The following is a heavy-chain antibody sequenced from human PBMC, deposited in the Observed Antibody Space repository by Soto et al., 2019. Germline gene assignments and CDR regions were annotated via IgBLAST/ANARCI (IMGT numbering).Heavy chain of an antibody. J-gene: IGHJ5*02. V-gene: IGHV4-31*03. CDR3: VRVVTWGNRWFDP. D-gene: IGHD7-27*01. Sequence: KTSETLSLTCIVSGGSMSSGGYYWSWIRQHPGRGLEWIGYVYNSGSNYYNPSRESRAFITIDTSESQFSLKLTSVTVADTAVYYGVRVVTWGNRWFDPWGQGTLVTVSS. CDR1: GGSMSSGGYY. CDR2: VYNSGSN.